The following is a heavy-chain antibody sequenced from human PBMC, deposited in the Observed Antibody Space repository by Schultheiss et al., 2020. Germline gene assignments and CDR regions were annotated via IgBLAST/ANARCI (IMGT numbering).Heavy chain of an antibody. CDR1: GFTFSSYA. Sequence: GGSLRLSCAASGFTFSSYAMHWVRQAPGKGLEWVAAISYDGSNKYYADSVKGRFTISRDNSKNTLYLQMNSLKTEDTAVYYCTTGPSSGGAPPTRFDYWGQGTLVTVSS. CDR2: ISYDGSNK. CDR3: TTGPSSGGAPPTRFDY. V-gene: IGHV3-30-3*01. J-gene: IGHJ4*02. D-gene: IGHD6-6*01.